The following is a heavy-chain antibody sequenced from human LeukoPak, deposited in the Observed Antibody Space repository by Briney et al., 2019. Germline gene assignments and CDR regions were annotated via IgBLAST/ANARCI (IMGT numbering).Heavy chain of an antibody. V-gene: IGHV4-59*01. D-gene: IGHD6-19*01. CDR2: IYYSGST. CDR3: ARSDGSGWYYFDY. J-gene: IGHJ4*02. CDR1: GGSISSYY. Sequence: SETLSLTCTVSGGSISSYYWSWIRQPPGQGLEWIGCIYYSGSTNYNPSLKSRVTISVDTSKNQFSLRLNSVAAADTAVYYCARSDGSGWYYFDYWGQGTLVTVSS.